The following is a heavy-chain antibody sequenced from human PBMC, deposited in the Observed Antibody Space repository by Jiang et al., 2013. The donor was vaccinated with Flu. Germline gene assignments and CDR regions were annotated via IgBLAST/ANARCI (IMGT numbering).Heavy chain of an antibody. CDR2: IYPGDSDT. V-gene: IGHV5-51*01. D-gene: IGHD4-23*01. Sequence: SLKISCKGSGYSFTNYWIAWVRQMPGKGLEWMGIIYPGDSDTRYSPSFQGQVTISADKSISTAYLQWSSLKASDTAMYYCASGAYGGNLLIDYWGQGTLVTVSS. CDR3: ASGAYGGNLLIDY. J-gene: IGHJ4*02. CDR1: GYSFTNYW.